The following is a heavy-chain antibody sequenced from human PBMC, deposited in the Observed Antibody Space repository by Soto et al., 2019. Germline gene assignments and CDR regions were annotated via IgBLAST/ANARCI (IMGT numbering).Heavy chain of an antibody. CDR3: ARRSSGWYFDY. Sequence: EVQLLESGGGLVQPGGSLRLSCAAPGFTFSNYAMNWVRQAPGKGLEWVSVISGSGGSTYYADSVKGRFTISRDNSKNTMYLQMNNLRGEDTAVYNCARRSSGWYFDYWGQGTLVTVSS. V-gene: IGHV3-23*01. CDR1: GFTFSNYA. D-gene: IGHD6-19*01. CDR2: ISGSGGST. J-gene: IGHJ4*02.